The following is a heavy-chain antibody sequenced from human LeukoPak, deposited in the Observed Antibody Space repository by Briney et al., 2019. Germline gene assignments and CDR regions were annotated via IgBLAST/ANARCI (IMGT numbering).Heavy chain of an antibody. V-gene: IGHV1-2*02. Sequence: ASVKVSCKASGYTFTSYAMNWVRQAPGQGLEWMGWINPNSGGTNYAQKFQGRVTMTRDTSISTAYMELSRLRSDDTAVYYCARGYYYDSSGYYPLYYFDYWGQGTLVTVSS. CDR2: INPNSGGT. J-gene: IGHJ4*02. D-gene: IGHD3-22*01. CDR3: ARGYYYDSSGYYPLYYFDY. CDR1: GYTFTSYA.